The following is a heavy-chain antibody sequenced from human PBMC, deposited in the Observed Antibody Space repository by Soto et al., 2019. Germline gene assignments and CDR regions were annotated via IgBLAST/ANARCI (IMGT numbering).Heavy chain of an antibody. Sequence: PGGSLRLSCAASGFTFSSYAMNWVRQAPGKGLEWVALISYDGSNKYYADSVRGRFTISRGSSTNTLFLQMNSLRAADTAVYYCGRCTSTSCHLGSDYWGQGTLVTVSS. CDR2: ISYDGSNK. V-gene: IGHV3-30-3*01. CDR1: GFTFSSYA. D-gene: IGHD2-2*01. CDR3: GRCTSTSCHLGSDY. J-gene: IGHJ4*02.